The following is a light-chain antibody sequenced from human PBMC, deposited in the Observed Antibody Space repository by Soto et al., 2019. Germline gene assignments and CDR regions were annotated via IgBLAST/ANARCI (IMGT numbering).Light chain of an antibody. CDR3: QQYESSPLT. Sequence: EIVLTQSPDTLSLSPGERATLSWRASQRVSSALLAWYQQKPGQAPRLLIYRASTRATGIPDRFTGSGSGTDFTLTISRLEPEDFAVYYCQQYESSPLTFGGGTKVEIK. CDR1: QRVSSAL. J-gene: IGKJ4*01. V-gene: IGKV3-20*01. CDR2: RAS.